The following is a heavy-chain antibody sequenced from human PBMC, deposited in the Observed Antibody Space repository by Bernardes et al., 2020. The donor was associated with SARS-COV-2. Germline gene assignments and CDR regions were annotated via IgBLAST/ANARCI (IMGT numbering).Heavy chain of an antibody. CDR1: GFIFTTYS. CDR2: ISSGGDTI. V-gene: IGHV3-48*01. CDR3: ARGWRENSFDY. D-gene: IGHD2-15*01. Sequence: GGSLRVSCVGSGFIFTTYSMSWVRQAPGKGLEWLLFISSGGDTIHDADSVRGRFTVSRDDAKNSVYLQMNSLRAEDTAVYYCARGWRENSFDYWGQGALVTVSS. J-gene: IGHJ4*02.